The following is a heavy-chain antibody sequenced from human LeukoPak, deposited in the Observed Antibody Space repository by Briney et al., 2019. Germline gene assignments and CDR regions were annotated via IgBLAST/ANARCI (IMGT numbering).Heavy chain of an antibody. D-gene: IGHD1-14*01. CDR2: FNPNLGGT. CDR3: ARDRTRYYYYSYMDV. J-gene: IGHJ6*03. CDR1: GYTFTDYY. V-gene: IGHV1-2*02. Sequence: ASVKVSCKASGYTFTDYYIHWVRQAPGQGLEWMGWFNPNLGGTNYAQKFQDSVTMTSDTSISTAYMEVRSLRSDDTAVYYCARDRTRYYYYSYMDVWGKGTTVTISS.